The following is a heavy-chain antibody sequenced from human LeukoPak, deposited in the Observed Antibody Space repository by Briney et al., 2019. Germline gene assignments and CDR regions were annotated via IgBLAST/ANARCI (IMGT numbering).Heavy chain of an antibody. CDR2: IWYDGSNK. CDR1: GFTFSSYG. CDR3: ARDGRAISGWYSFYYYYNMDV. D-gene: IGHD6-19*01. Sequence: GRSLRLSCAASGFTFSSYGMHWVRQAPGKGLEWVAVIWYDGSNKYYADSVKGRFTISRDNAKNSLYLQMNSLRAEDTAVYYCARDGRAISGWYSFYYYYNMDVWGKGTTVTVSS. J-gene: IGHJ6*03. V-gene: IGHV3-33*01.